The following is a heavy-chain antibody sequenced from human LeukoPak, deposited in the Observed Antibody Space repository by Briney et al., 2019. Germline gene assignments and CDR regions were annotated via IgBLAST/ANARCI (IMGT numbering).Heavy chain of an antibody. J-gene: IGHJ5*02. V-gene: IGHV4-61*02. CDR2: IYTSGST. CDR1: GGSISSGSYY. Sequence: SETLSLTCTVSGGSISSGSYYWSWIRQPAGKGLEWIGRIYTSGSTNYNPSLKSRVTISVDTSKNQFSLKLSSVTAADTAVHYCARVPALWYSSSRGFDPWGQGTLVTVSS. CDR3: ARVPALWYSSSRGFDP. D-gene: IGHD6-13*01.